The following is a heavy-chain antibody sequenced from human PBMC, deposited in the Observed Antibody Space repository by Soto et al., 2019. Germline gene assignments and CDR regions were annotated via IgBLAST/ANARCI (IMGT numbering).Heavy chain of an antibody. CDR2: ITSSGKTT. J-gene: IGHJ6*02. V-gene: IGHV3-48*03. CDR3: ARDGGTDYYGMDV. Sequence: EVQLVESGGGLVQPGGSLRLSCAASGFSFSIYEMDWVRLAPGMGLEWISYITSSGKTTYYADSVKGRFTISRENAKNSLFLQMNSLRAEDTAVYYCARDGGTDYYGMDVWGQGTTVTVSS. CDR1: GFSFSIYE. D-gene: IGHD3-16*01.